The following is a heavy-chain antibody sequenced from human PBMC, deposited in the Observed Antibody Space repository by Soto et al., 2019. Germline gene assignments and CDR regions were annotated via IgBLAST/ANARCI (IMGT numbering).Heavy chain of an antibody. V-gene: IGHV4-34*01. CDR2: INHSGNT. J-gene: IGHJ6*03. CDR3: ASQGLPYFDWSPTPLYYMDV. Sequence: PSETLSLTCAAYGGSFSGYYGSWIRQPPGKGLEWIGEINHSGNTNYNPSLKSRVTTSVDKSKNQFSLKLSSVTAADTAVYYCASQGLPYFDWSPTPLYYMDVWGKGTTVTVSS. CDR1: GGSFSGYY. D-gene: IGHD3-9*01.